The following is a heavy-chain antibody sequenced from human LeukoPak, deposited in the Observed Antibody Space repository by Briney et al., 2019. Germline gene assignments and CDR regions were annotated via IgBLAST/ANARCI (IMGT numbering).Heavy chain of an antibody. CDR2: ISGSGDIT. V-gene: IGHV3-23*01. CDR1: GFTFSSYA. Sequence: GGSLRLSCATSGFTFSSYAMSWVRQAPGKGLEWVSGISGSGDITYYADSVKGRFTISRDNSKNTLYLQMNSLRAEDTAVYYCAGDHYYHASRGYLSFLKRGDYFDYWGQGTLVTVSS. J-gene: IGHJ4*02. CDR3: AGDHYYHASRGYLSFLKRGDYFDY. D-gene: IGHD3-22*01.